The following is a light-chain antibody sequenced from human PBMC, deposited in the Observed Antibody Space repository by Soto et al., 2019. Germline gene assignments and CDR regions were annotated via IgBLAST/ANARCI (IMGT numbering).Light chain of an antibody. J-gene: IGLJ7*01. V-gene: IGLV2-14*01. Sequence: QSALTQPASVSGSPGQSITISCTGTSSDVGGYNYVSWYQQHPGKAPKLMIYEVDNRPSGVSNRFSGSKSDNTASLTISGLQAEDEADYYCSSYTSSSTRVFGTGTQLTVL. CDR3: SSYTSSSTRV. CDR1: SSDVGGYNY. CDR2: EVD.